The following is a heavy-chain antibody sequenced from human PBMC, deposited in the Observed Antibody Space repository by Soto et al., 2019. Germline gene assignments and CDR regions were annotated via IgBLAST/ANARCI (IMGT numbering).Heavy chain of an antibody. D-gene: IGHD2-8*02. CDR2: INHSGST. CDR1: GGSFSGYY. J-gene: IGHJ4*02. Sequence: SETLSLTCAVYGGSFSGYYWTWIRQPPGTGLERIGEINHSGSTNYNPSLKSRVTISVDTSKNQFSLKLTSVTTADTAVYYCARDKITGLFDYWGQGTLVTVSS. CDR3: ARDKITGLFDY. V-gene: IGHV4-34*01.